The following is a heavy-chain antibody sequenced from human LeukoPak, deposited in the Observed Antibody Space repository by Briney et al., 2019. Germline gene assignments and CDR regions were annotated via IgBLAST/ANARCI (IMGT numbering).Heavy chain of an antibody. J-gene: IGHJ4*02. CDR2: IKQDGVEK. CDR3: ARLYYDSSGFAPMDY. Sequence: GGSLRLSCAASGFTFSSSWMSWVRQAPGKGLEWVANIKQDGVEKYNGDSVKGRFTISRDNAKNSLYLQMNSLRAEDTAVYYCARLYYDSSGFAPMDYWGQGTLVTVSS. V-gene: IGHV3-7*01. D-gene: IGHD3-22*01. CDR1: GFTFSSSW.